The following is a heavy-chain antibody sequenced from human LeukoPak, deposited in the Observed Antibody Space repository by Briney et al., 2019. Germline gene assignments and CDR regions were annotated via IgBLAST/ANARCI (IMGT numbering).Heavy chain of an antibody. D-gene: IGHD2-8*01. CDR3: ARGRRIVLMVYAKSGDNWFDP. J-gene: IGHJ5*02. CDR1: GGSFSGYY. V-gene: IGHV4-34*01. CDR2: INHSGST. Sequence: SETLSLTCAVYGGSFSGYYWSWIRQPPGKGLEWIGEINHSGSTNYNPSLKSRVTISVDTSKNQFSLKLSSVTAADTAVYYCARGRRIVLMVYAKSGDNWFDPWGEGTLVTVSS.